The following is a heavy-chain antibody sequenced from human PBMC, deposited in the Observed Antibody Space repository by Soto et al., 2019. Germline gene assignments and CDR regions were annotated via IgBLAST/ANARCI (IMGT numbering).Heavy chain of an antibody. CDR1: GYTFTSYD. J-gene: IGHJ6*03. CDR2: MNPNSGNT. CDR3: ARGQYGDYYYYYYMDV. V-gene: IGHV1-8*01. Sequence: ASVKVSCKASGYTFTSYDINWVRQATGQGLEWMGWMNPNSGNTGYAQKFQGRVTMTRNTSISTAYMELSSLRSEDTAVYYCARGQYGDYYYYYYMDVWGKGTTVTV. D-gene: IGHD4-17*01.